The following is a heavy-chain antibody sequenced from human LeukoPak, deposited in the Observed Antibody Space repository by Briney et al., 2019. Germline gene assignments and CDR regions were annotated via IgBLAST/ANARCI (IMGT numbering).Heavy chain of an antibody. CDR2: VRSDGTDT. CDR1: GFTFSTYS. V-gene: IGHV3-23*01. CDR3: AILSWDGRGSFF. Sequence: GGSLRLSCAASGFTFSTYSLSWVRQAPGKGLEWVSAVRSDGTDTYYADSVRGRFTISRDNSRGTLSLQMNSLRADDTAVYFCAILSWDGRGSFFWGQGTLVTLSS. J-gene: IGHJ4*02. D-gene: IGHD2/OR15-2a*01.